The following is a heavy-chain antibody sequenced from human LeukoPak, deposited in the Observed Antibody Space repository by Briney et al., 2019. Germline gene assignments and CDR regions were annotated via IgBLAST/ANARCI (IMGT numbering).Heavy chain of an antibody. CDR1: GYTFTGYY. J-gene: IGHJ5*02. CDR3: AREGEMAYGARFDP. D-gene: IGHD4-17*01. V-gene: IGHV1-2*02. CDR2: INPNSGGT. Sequence: ASVKVSCKASGYTFTGYYMHWVRQAPGQGLEWMGWINPNSGGTNYAQKFQGRVTMTRDTSISTAYMELSRLRSDDTAVYYCAREGEMAYGARFDPWGQGTLVTVSS.